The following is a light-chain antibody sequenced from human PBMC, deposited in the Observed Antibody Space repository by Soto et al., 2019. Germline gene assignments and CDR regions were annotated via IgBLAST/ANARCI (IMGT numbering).Light chain of an antibody. CDR2: CAS. CDR3: QQYGSSQGWT. V-gene: IGKV3-20*01. Sequence: EIVLTQSPGTLSLSPVERATLSCRASQSVSSNFLAWYQEKPGQAPRLLIYCASSRATGIPDRFSGSGSGTEFTLTISRLEPEDFAVYYCQQYGSSQGWTFGQGTKVDI. CDR1: QSVSSNF. J-gene: IGKJ1*01.